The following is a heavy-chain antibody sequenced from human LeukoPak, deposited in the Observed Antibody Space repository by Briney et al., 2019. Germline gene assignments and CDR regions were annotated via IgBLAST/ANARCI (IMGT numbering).Heavy chain of an antibody. CDR3: ARDQEGAYGDYLGEFDY. CDR1: GFTFSSYA. V-gene: IGHV3-23*01. Sequence: GGSLRLSCAASGFTFSSYAMSWVRQAPGKGLEWVSAISGSGGSTYYADSVKGRFTISRDNSKNTLYLQMNSLRAEDTAVYYCARDQEGAYGDYLGEFDYWGQGTLVTVSS. CDR2: ISGSGGST. D-gene: IGHD4-17*01. J-gene: IGHJ4*02.